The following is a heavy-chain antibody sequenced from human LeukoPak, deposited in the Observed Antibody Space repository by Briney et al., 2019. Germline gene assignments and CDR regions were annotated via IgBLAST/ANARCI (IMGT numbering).Heavy chain of an antibody. CDR1: GFILSNYR. Sequence: QTGGSLRLSCAASGFILSNYRMNWVRQAPGKGLEWVSYISSSGNSREYADSVKGRFTISRDNARDSLHLQMNSLRAEDTAVYYCAKANKYYHESSGPDHWGQGTLVTVSS. CDR3: AKANKYYHESSGPDH. V-gene: IGHV3-48*04. J-gene: IGHJ4*02. CDR2: ISSSGNSR. D-gene: IGHD3-22*01.